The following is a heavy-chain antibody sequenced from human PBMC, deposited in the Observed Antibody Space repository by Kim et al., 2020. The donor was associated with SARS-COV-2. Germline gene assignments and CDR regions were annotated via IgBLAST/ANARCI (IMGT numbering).Heavy chain of an antibody. CDR2: INSDGGTT. CDR3: ASRRYTGTYNYFDY. CDR1: GFTFSSYW. D-gene: IGHD1-26*01. J-gene: IGHJ4*02. V-gene: IGHV3-74*01. Sequence: GGSLRLSCAASGFTFSSYWMHWVRQAPGKGLVWVSRINSDGGTTSYADSVKGRFTISRDKAKSTLYLQMNSLRAEDTAVYYCASRRYTGTYNYFDYWCQGTLVTVSS.